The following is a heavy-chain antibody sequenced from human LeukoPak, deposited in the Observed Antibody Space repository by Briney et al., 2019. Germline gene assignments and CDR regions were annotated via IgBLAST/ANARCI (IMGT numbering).Heavy chain of an antibody. D-gene: IGHD3-22*01. J-gene: IGHJ3*02. Sequence: GGSLRLSCAASGSSFSIYGMHWVRQAPGRGLEWVTFIRYDGSNKYYADSVKGRFTISRDNSKNTLYLQMNSLRAEDTAVYYCAKEGGGYDSSGSDAFDIWGQGTMVTVSS. CDR1: GSSFSIYG. CDR2: IRYDGSNK. CDR3: AKEGGGYDSSGSDAFDI. V-gene: IGHV3-30*02.